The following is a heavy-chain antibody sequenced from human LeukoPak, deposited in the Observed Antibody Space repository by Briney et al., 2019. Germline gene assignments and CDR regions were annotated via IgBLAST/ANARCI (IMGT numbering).Heavy chain of an antibody. V-gene: IGHV1-24*01. D-gene: IGHD6-13*01. J-gene: IGHJ5*02. CDR2: FDPEDGET. CDR1: GYTLTELS. CDR3: ASGSSWPNWFDP. Sequence: ASVKVSCKVSGYTLTELSMHWVRQAPGKGLEWMGGFDPEDGETIYAQKFQGRVTMTRNTSISTAYMELSSLRSEDTAVYYCASGSSWPNWFDPWGQGTLVTVSS.